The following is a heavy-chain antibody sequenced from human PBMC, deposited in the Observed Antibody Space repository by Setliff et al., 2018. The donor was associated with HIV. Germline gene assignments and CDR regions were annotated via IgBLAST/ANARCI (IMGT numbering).Heavy chain of an antibody. CDR3: ARAYYDILTGSYGITGIDY. CDR1: GFTFSSYA. J-gene: IGHJ4*02. D-gene: IGHD3-9*01. CDR2: ISNNGGKT. Sequence: GGSLRLSCAASGFTFSSYAMTWVRQAPGKGLEWVSSISNNGGKTYYTDSEKGRFTISRDNSKNTLDLQMNSRRAEDTAVYYCARAYYDILTGSYGITGIDYWGQGTLVTVSS. V-gene: IGHV3-23*01.